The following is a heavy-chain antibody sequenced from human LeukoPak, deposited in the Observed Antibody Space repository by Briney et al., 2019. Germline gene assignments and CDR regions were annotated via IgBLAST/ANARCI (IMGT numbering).Heavy chain of an antibody. CDR1: GFTFSSYW. V-gene: IGHV3-74*01. CDR3: ARGGDIWRSRSSGADWFDP. CDR2: IKSDGSST. Sequence: GGSLRLSCVASGFTFSSYWMHWDRQAPGKGLVWVSRIKSDGSSTNYADSVKGRFTISRDNAENTLYLQMNSLRAEDTAVYYCARGGDIWRSRSSGADWFDPWGQGTLVTVSS. J-gene: IGHJ5*02. D-gene: IGHD2-2*01.